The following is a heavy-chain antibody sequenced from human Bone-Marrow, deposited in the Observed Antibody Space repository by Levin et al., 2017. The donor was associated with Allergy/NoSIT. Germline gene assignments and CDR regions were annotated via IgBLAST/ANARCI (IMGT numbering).Heavy chain of an antibody. D-gene: IGHD1-1*01. Sequence: ASVKVSCKASGYTFTGHYMHWVRQAPGQGLERMGRINPNNGDTNYAQKFQGRVTMTRDTSISTTYMELSSLRSDDTAVYYCARVREAGEPGLDDAFDIWGQGTMVTVSS. CDR1: GYTFTGHY. CDR2: INPNNGDT. CDR3: ARVREAGEPGLDDAFDI. V-gene: IGHV1-2*06. J-gene: IGHJ3*02.